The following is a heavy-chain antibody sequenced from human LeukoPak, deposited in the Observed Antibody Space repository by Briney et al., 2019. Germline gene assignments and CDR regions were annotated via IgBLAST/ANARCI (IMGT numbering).Heavy chain of an antibody. CDR2: ISGSGGST. CDR3: AKYDDYATYWYFDL. D-gene: IGHD4-17*01. V-gene: IGHV3-23*01. CDR1: GFTFSSYA. J-gene: IGHJ2*01. Sequence: PGGSLRLSCAASGFTFSSYAMSWVRQAPGKGLEWVSAISGSGGSTYYADSVKGRFTISRDNAKNSLSLQMNSLRAEDTAVYYCAKYDDYATYWYFDLWGRGTLVTVSS.